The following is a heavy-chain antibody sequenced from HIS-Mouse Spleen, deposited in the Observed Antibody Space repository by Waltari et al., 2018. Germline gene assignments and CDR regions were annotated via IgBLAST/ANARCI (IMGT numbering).Heavy chain of an antibody. CDR1: DRSISSSRYS. CDR2: IYYSGST. CDR3: AREIPYSSSWYDWYFDL. J-gene: IGHJ2*01. V-gene: IGHV4-39*07. Sequence: QLQLQESGPGVVKPPQTLSLTSTVSDRSISSSRYSWGWLRQPPGKGLEWIGSIYYSGSTYYNPSLQSRVTISVDTSKNQFSLKLSSVTAADTAVYYCAREIPYSSSWYDWYFDLWGRGTLVTVSS. D-gene: IGHD6-13*01.